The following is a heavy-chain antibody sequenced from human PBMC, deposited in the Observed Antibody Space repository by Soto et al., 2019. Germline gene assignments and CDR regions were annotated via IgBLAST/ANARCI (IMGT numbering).Heavy chain of an antibody. D-gene: IGHD3-10*01. CDR2: IYYSGST. CDR1: GGSISSSSYY. CDR3: ASFGRGGRLSQTNWFDP. J-gene: IGHJ5*02. V-gene: IGHV4-39*07. Sequence: SETLSLTCTVSGGSISSSSYYWGWIRQPPGKGLEWIGSIYYSGSTNYNPSLKSRVTISVDTSKNQFSLKLSSVTAADTAVYYCASFGRGGRLSQTNWFDPWGQGTLVTVSS.